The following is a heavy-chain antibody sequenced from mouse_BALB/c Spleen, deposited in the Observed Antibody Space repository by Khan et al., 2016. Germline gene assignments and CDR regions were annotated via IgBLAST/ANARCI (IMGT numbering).Heavy chain of an antibody. D-gene: IGHD2-12*01. CDR3: ARGAIVTSVCYFAV. CDR2: INTYTGEP. CDR1: GYTFTNSG. V-gene: IGHV9-1*02. Sequence: QIQLVQSGPELKKPGETVKISCKASGYTFTNSGMNWVKQAPGKGLKWVGWINTYTGEPTYADDFKGRIAVSFETSASTAYLQINILENSDITTSLCARGAIVTSVCYFAVWGAGPTFTFSS. J-gene: IGHJ1*01.